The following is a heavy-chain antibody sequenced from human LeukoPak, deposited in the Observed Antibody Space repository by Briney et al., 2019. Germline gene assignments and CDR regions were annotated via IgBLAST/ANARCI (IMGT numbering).Heavy chain of an antibody. Sequence: ASVKVTCEASGYTFTGYYMHWVRQAPGQGLEWMGWINPNSGGTNYAQKFQGRVTMTRDTSISTAYMELSRLTSDDTAVFYCARDNGLWDYWGQGTLVTVSS. CDR1: GYTFTGYY. D-gene: IGHD2-8*01. CDR3: ARDNGLWDY. CDR2: INPNSGGT. J-gene: IGHJ4*02. V-gene: IGHV1-2*02.